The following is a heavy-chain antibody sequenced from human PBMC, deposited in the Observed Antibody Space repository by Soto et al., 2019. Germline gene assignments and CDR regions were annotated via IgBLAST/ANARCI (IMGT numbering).Heavy chain of an antibody. CDR1: GFTFSAYC. V-gene: IGHV3-74*01. D-gene: IGHD1-1*01. CDR3: TRGPRVSSTGTGAH. J-gene: IGHJ4*02. CDR2: ISDDGSTT. Sequence: GSLRLSCEVSGFTFSAYCMHWVRQVPGKGLIWVSRISDDGSTTTYADSVKGRFTISRDNAKNTLYLQMNSLRADDTGLYYCTRGPRVSSTGTGAHWGQGTLVTVSS.